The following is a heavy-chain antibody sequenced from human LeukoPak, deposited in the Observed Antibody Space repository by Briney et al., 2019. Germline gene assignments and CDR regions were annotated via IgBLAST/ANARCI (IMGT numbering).Heavy chain of an antibody. J-gene: IGHJ4*02. CDR2: INPNSGGT. D-gene: IGHD5-18*01. CDR1: GYTFTVYY. Sequence: ASVTVSFKASGYTFTVYYMHWVRQAPGQGLEWMGWINPNSGGTNYAQKFQGRVTMTRDTSISTAYMELSRLRSDDTAVYYCAMGRGYSYGYFDYWGQGTLVTVSS. CDR3: AMGRGYSYGYFDY. V-gene: IGHV1-2*02.